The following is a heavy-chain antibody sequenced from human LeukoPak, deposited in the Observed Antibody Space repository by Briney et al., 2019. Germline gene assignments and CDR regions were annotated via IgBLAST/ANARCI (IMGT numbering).Heavy chain of an antibody. V-gene: IGHV3-23*01. CDR1: GFMFSNYA. CDR2: VKTYAGDT. J-gene: IGHJ4*02. Sequence: PGGSLRLSCAASGFMFSNYAMSWVRQAPGRGLGWVSAVKTYAGDTYYADSVKGRFTISRDNSKSTVYLQMNSLRAEDSALYYCAKGQMATILGFDSWGQGALVTVSS. CDR3: AKGQMATILGFDS. D-gene: IGHD5-24*01.